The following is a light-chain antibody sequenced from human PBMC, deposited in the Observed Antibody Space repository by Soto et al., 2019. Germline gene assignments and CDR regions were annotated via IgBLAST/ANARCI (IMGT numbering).Light chain of an antibody. J-gene: IGKJ3*01. CDR1: QSVSSY. V-gene: IGKV3-11*01. CDR3: QQYNNWPFT. CDR2: DAS. Sequence: EIVLTQSPATLSLSPGERATLSCRASQSVSSYLACYQQKPGQAPRLLIYDASNRATGIPARFSGSGSGTDFTLTISILQSEDFAVYYCQQYNNWPFTFGPGTNVDIK.